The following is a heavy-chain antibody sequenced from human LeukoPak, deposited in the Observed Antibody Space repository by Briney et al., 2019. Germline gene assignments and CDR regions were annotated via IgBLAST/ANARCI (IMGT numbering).Heavy chain of an antibody. D-gene: IGHD3-3*01. J-gene: IGHJ4*02. V-gene: IGHV1-18*01. Sequence: ASVKVSCKASGYTFTSYGISWVRQAPGQGLEWMGWISAYNGNTNYAQKLQGRVTMTTDTSTSTAYMELRSLRSDDTAVYYCARSYYDSWSGHRLPLDYWGQGTLVTVSS. CDR2: ISAYNGNT. CDR3: ARSYYDSWSGHRLPLDY. CDR1: GYTFTSYG.